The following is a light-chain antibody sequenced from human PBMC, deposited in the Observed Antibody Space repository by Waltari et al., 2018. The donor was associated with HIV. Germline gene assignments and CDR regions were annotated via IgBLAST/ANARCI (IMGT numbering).Light chain of an antibody. Sequence: DIQMTQSPTSLSASVADTVTINCRASQHIGFNLNWYQYKIGRPPRLLIAATSNLQSAVPSRFSGSGFGTRFSYSISGPEADDDAQYCCRQSHSLPYTFGQGTRVE. CDR3: RQSHSLPYT. CDR1: QHIGFN. CDR2: ATS. J-gene: IGKJ1*01. V-gene: IGKV1-39*01.